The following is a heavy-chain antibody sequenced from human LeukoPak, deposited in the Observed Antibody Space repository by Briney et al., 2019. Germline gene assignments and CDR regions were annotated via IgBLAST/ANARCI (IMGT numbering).Heavy chain of an antibody. CDR1: GYSFSDFW. Sequence: GESLKISCKGSGYSFSDFWIAWVRQMPGKGLEWMGIIYPGDSDTRYSPSFQGQVTISADKSIRTAYLQWSSLKASDTAMYYCASAYSGSLDAFDIWGQGTMVTVCS. D-gene: IGHD1-26*01. V-gene: IGHV5-51*01. CDR2: IYPGDSDT. CDR3: ASAYSGSLDAFDI. J-gene: IGHJ3*02.